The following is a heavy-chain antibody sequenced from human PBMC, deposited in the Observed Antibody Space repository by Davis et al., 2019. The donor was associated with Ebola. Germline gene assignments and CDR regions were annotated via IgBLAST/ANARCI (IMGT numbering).Heavy chain of an antibody. J-gene: IGHJ6*02. D-gene: IGHD6-13*01. CDR3: ARVHSSSWKRVYYYYGMDV. CDR1: GDSISSDY. CDR2: IYYSGTT. V-gene: IGHV4-59*01. Sequence: MPSETLSLTCTVSGDSISSDYWSWIRPPPGKGLEWIGYIYYSGTTNYNPSLKSRVTISVDTSKNQFSLKLSSVTAADTAVYYCARVHSSSWKRVYYYYGMDVWGQGTTVTVSS.